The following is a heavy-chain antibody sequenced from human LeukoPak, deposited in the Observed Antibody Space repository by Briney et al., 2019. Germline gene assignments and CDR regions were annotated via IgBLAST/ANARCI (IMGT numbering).Heavy chain of an antibody. D-gene: IGHD2-2*01. CDR1: GGSISSYY. CDR3: ARVRASTSFNWFDP. Sequence: SETLSLTCTVSGGSISSYYWSWIRQPPGKGLEWIGYIYYSGSANYNPSLKSRVTISVDTSKNQFSLKLSSVTAADTAVYYCARVRASTSFNWFDPWGQGTLVTVSS. CDR2: IYYSGSA. J-gene: IGHJ5*02. V-gene: IGHV4-59*01.